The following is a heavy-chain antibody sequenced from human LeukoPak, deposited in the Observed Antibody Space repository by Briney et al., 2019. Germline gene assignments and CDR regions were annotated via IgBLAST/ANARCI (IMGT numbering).Heavy chain of an antibody. CDR1: GGSISSSNYY. CDR3: ARGPRGGYFDY. V-gene: IGHV4-39*07. Sequence: SETLSLTCTVSGGSISSSNYYWGWIRQPPGKGLEWIGSFYYSGSTYYNPSLKSRVTISVDTSKNQFSLKLSSVTAADTAVYYCARGPRGGYFDYWGQGTLVTVSS. J-gene: IGHJ4*02. D-gene: IGHD3-16*01. CDR2: FYYSGST.